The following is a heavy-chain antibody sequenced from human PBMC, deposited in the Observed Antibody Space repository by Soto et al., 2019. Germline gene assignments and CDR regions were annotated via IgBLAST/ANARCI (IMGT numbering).Heavy chain of an antibody. D-gene: IGHD2-2*01. Sequence: QVQLVQSGAEVKKPGSSVKVSCKASGDTFSSYAISWVRQAPGQGLEWMGGIIPFFDTANYAQQFQGRVTITADESTITAYRALSSRRSEDTAVYYCARHDCISSSCYYYYYYVMDVWGQGTTVTVSS. CDR1: GDTFSSYA. CDR2: IIPFFDTA. CDR3: ARHDCISSSCYYYYYYVMDV. V-gene: IGHV1-69*12. J-gene: IGHJ6*02.